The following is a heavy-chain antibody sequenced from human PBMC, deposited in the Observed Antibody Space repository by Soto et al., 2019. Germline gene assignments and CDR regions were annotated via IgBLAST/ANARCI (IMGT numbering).Heavy chain of an antibody. CDR2: IYYSGST. D-gene: IGHD3-16*01. J-gene: IGHJ4*02. CDR3: ARAWGGHVEDY. CDR1: GGSISSYY. Sequence: TSETLSLTCTVPGGSISSYYWSWIRQPPGKGLEWIGYIYYSGSTNYNPSLKSRVTISVDTSKNQFSLKLSSVTAADTAVYYCARAWGGHVEDYWGQGTLVTVS. V-gene: IGHV4-59*01.